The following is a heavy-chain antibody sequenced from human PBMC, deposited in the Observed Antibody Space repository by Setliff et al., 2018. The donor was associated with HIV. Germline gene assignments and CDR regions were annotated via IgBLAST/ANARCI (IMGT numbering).Heavy chain of an antibody. D-gene: IGHD6-13*01. J-gene: IGHJ6*03. CDR1: GDSIDRSNFF. Sequence: SETLSLTCTVSGDSIDRSNFFWTWIRQHPGKGLEWIGYIYYSGSATYNPSLKSRFTISVDTSKNQFSLQVNSVTAADTAVYYCARGARLLAGYSDRWDYYYMAVWGKGTTVTVSS. V-gene: IGHV4-61*05. CDR3: ARGARLLAGYSDRWDYYYMAV. CDR2: IYYSGSA.